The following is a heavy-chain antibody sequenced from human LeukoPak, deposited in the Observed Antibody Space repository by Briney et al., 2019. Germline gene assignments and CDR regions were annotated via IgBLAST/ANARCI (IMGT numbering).Heavy chain of an antibody. CDR2: INQDGSEK. V-gene: IGHV3-7*01. CDR3: ARDYVWGSSESDY. Sequence: GGSLRLSCVASGFTFSNYWMTWFRQTPGKGLEWVGNINQDGSEKYYLDSVRGRFTISRDNAKNSLYLQMNSLSVEDTAIYYCARDYVWGSSESDYWGQGTLVTISS. D-gene: IGHD7-27*01. J-gene: IGHJ4*02. CDR1: GFTFSNYW.